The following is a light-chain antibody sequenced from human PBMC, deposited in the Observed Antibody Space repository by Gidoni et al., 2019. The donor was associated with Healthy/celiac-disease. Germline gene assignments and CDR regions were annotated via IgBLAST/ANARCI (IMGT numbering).Light chain of an antibody. J-gene: IGKJ1*01. CDR1: QSVSSY. V-gene: IGKV3-11*01. Sequence: EIVLTPSPATLSLSPGERATLSCRASQSVSSYLAWYQQKPGQAPRLLIYDASNRATGIPARFSGGGSGTDFTLTISSLEPEDFAVYYCQQRSNWPSTFGQXTKVEIK. CDR2: DAS. CDR3: QQRSNWPST.